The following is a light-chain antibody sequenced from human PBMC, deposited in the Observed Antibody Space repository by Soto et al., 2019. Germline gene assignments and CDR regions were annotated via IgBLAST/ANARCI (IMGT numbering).Light chain of an antibody. CDR3: LQYDTAPRT. J-gene: IGKJ1*01. CDR2: GAS. Sequence: PGERATLSCRASQSLTSYKLAWYQQKPGQSPRLLIYGASSGAPGIPDRFSGSGSGTDFTFTISRLEPEDYAVYYCLQYDTAPRTFGQGTKVDIK. V-gene: IGKV3-20*01. CDR1: QSLTSYK.